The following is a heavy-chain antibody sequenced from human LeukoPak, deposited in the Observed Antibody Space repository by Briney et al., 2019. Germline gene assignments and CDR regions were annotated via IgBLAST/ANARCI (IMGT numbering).Heavy chain of an antibody. CDR1: GLTISSYS. Sequence: GGSPRLSCAASGLTISSYSMNWVRQAPGKGLQWVSYISSSSSTIYYADSVKGRFTISRDNAKNSLYLQMNSLRAEDTAVYYCAREMLAAVAAQSWGQGTLVTVSS. D-gene: IGHD6-19*01. V-gene: IGHV3-48*01. CDR2: ISSSSSTI. J-gene: IGHJ5*02. CDR3: AREMLAAVAAQS.